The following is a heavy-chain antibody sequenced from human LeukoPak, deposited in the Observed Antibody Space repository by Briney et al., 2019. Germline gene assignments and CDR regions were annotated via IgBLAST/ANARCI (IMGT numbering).Heavy chain of an antibody. J-gene: IGHJ3*02. CDR2: ISASGGST. CDR3: ARDLYDFWSGSYAFDI. D-gene: IGHD3-3*01. V-gene: IGHV3-23*01. CDR1: GFTFSSSA. Sequence: GGSLRLSCAASGFTFSSSAMSWVRQVPGKGLEWVSGISASGGSTSYADSVKGRFTISRDNSKNTLYLQMNSLRAEDTAVYYCARDLYDFWSGSYAFDIWGQGTMVTVSS.